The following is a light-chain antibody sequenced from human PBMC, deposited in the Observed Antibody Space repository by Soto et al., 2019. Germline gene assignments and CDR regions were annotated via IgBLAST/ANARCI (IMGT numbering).Light chain of an antibody. Sequence: DIQMSQSPYTLSASLGDRVTITCRASQRISSWLAWYQQKPGKAPKLLIYDASSLESGVPSRFSGSGSGTEFTLTISSLQPDDFATYYCQQLNSYPTLTFGGGTKVDI. V-gene: IGKV1-5*01. J-gene: IGKJ4*01. CDR3: QQLNSYPTLT. CDR1: QRISSW. CDR2: DAS.